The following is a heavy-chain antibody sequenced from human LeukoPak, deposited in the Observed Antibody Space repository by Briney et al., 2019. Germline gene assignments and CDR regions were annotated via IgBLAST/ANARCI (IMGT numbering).Heavy chain of an antibody. CDR1: GYTFTSYY. CDR3: ARLHPSGSYFDAFDI. D-gene: IGHD1-26*01. V-gene: IGHV1-46*01. CDR2: INPSGGST. J-gene: IGHJ3*02. Sequence: ASVKVSCKASGYTFTSYYMHWVRQAPGQGLEWMGIINPSGGSTSYAQKFQGRVTMTRDTSTSTVYMELSSLRSEDTAVYYCARLHPSGSYFDAFDIWGQGTMVTVSS.